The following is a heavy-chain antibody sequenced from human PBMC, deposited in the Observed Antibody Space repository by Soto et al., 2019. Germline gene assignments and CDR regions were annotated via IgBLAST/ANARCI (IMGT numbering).Heavy chain of an antibody. J-gene: IGHJ4*02. CDR1: GFTFSSYA. V-gene: IGHV3-23*01. D-gene: IGHD3-10*01. CDR3: AKDLIWFGDNERADY. CDR2: ISGSGGST. Sequence: EVQLLESGGGLVQPGGSLRLSCAASGFTFSSYAMSWVRQAPGKGLEWVSAISGSGGSTYYADSVKGRFTISRDNSKNPLYQQMNSLRAEDTAVYYCAKDLIWFGDNERADYWGQGTLVTVSS.